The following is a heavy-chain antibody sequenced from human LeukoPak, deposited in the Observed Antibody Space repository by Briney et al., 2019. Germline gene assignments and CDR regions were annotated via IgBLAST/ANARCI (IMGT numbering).Heavy chain of an antibody. V-gene: IGHV1-69*04. CDR1: GYTFTGYY. D-gene: IGHD2-2*01. J-gene: IGHJ4*02. Sequence: ASVKVSCKASGYTFTGYYMHWVRQAPGQGLEWMGRIIPILGIANYAQKFQGRVTITADKSTSTAYMELSSLRSEDTAVYYCARGGVVPAAIDYWGQGTLVTVSS. CDR3: ARGGVVPAAIDY. CDR2: IIPILGIA.